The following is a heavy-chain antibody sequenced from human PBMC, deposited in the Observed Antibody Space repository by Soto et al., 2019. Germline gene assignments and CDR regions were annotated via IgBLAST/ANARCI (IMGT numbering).Heavy chain of an antibody. CDR3: ARWGTTGGFDL. Sequence: QVQLVESGGGVVQPGASLRLSCAASGFRFKSFVMHWVRQAPGKGLEWVAFTSYDGNNKDYGDSVKGRFTVSIDNSQNTLHLQMDFLLPEDTALYYCARWGTTGGFDLWGQGTLVSVSS. CDR2: TSYDGNNK. J-gene: IGHJ4*02. V-gene: IGHV3-30*19. D-gene: IGHD3-16*01. CDR1: GFRFKSFV.